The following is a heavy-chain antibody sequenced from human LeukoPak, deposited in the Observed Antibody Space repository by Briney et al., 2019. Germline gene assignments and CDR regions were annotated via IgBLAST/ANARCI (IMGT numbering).Heavy chain of an antibody. CDR1: GYTFTSYD. J-gene: IGHJ5*02. V-gene: IGHV1-8*01. CDR3: ARWGSSRTDCSGGSCYNWGNCFDP. D-gene: IGHD2-15*01. CDR2: MNPNSGNT. Sequence: ASVKASCKASGYTFTSYDINWVRQATGQGLEWMGWMNPNSGNTGYAQKFQGRVTMTRNTSISTAYMELSSLRSEDTAVYYCARWGSSRTDCSGGSCYNWGNCFDPWGQGTLVTVSS.